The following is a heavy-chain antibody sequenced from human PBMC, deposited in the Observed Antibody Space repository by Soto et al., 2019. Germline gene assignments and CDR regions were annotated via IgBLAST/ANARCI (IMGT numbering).Heavy chain of an antibody. CDR1: GGIFSTYA. Sequence: QVQLVQSGAEVKKPGSSVKVSCKASGGIFSTYAISWLRQAPGQGLEWMGGIIPIFATPNYAQKFQGRVTITADESTTTAYLEVTRLRADDTAVYYCARDRDDYGSGNYYNRIDFWGQGTLVTVSS. V-gene: IGHV1-69*01. D-gene: IGHD3-10*01. CDR3: ARDRDDYGSGNYYNRIDF. CDR2: IIPIFATP. J-gene: IGHJ4*02.